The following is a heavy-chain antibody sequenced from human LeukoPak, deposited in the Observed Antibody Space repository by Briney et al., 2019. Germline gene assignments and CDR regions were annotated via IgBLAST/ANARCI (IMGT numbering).Heavy chain of an antibody. CDR1: GGSISSYY. CDR3: ASVLYDSSGYGAFDI. J-gene: IGHJ3*02. V-gene: IGHV4-59*01. Sequence: KPSETLSLTCTVSGGSISSYYWSWIRQPPGKGLEWIGYIYYSGSTNYNPSLKSRVTISVDTSKNQFSLKLSSVTAADTAVYYCASVLYDSSGYGAFDIWGQGTMVTVSS. D-gene: IGHD3-22*01. CDR2: IYYSGST.